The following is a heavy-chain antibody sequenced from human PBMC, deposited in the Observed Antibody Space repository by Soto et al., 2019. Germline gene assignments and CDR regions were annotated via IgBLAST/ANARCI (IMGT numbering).Heavy chain of an antibody. CDR1: GFTFSYYY. D-gene: IGHD2-21*02. CDR3: ARDLAYCGGDCYPGYFDY. V-gene: IGHV3-11*06. CDR2: ISSSSSYT. J-gene: IGHJ4*02. Sequence: KPGGSLRLSCAASGFTFSYYYMSWIRQAPGKGLEWVSYISSSSSYTNYTDSVKGRFTISRDNARKSLYLQLTSLRAEDTAVYYCARDLAYCGGDCYPGYFDYWGQGTLVTVSS.